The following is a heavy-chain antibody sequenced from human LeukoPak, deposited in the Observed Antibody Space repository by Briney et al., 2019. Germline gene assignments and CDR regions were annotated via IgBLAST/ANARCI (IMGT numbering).Heavy chain of an antibody. Sequence: SQTLSLTCTVSGGSISSGSYYWSWIRQPAGKGLEWIGRIYTSGSTNYNPSLKSRVTISVDTSKNQFSLKLSSVTAADTAVYYCARDTMVRGVSYWGQGTLVTVSS. D-gene: IGHD3-10*01. V-gene: IGHV4-61*02. J-gene: IGHJ4*02. CDR1: GGSISSGSYY. CDR3: ARDTMVRGVSY. CDR2: IYTSGST.